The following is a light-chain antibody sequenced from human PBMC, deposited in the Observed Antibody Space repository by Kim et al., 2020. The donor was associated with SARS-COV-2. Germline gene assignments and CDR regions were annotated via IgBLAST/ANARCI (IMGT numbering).Light chain of an antibody. J-gene: IGLJ1*01. CDR3: QAWDSDTGV. CDR2: QDT. Sequence: SYELTQPPSLSVSPGQTASITSSGDKLRSSFVCWYQQRPGQSPVLVIYQDTKRPSGIPDRFSGSNSGNTATLTISGTQPLDEADYYCQAWDSDTGVFGTGTKVTVL. V-gene: IGLV3-1*01. CDR1: KLRSSF.